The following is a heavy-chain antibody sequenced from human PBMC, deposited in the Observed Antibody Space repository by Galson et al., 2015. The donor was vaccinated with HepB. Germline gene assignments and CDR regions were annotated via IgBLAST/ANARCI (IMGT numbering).Heavy chain of an antibody. Sequence: SLRLSCAASGFTFGRYSTNWVRQAPGKGLEWISYISISGSTIYYSDSVEGRFTVSRDNGKSSLYLQMDSLRADDTAVYYCARCPFTDYYGSGIYFDYWGHGTPVTVSS. V-gene: IGHV3-48*01. CDR2: ISISGSTI. CDR1: GFTFGRYS. D-gene: IGHD3-10*01. J-gene: IGHJ4*03. CDR3: ARCPFTDYYGSGIYFDY.